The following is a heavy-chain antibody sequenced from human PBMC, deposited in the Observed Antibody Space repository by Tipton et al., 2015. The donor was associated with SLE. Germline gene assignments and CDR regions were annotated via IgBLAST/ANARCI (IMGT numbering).Heavy chain of an antibody. V-gene: IGHV4-59*01. CDR2: IYYSGST. Sequence: LRLSCAVYGGSFSGYYWSWIRQPPGKGLEWIGYIYYSGSTNYNPSLKSRVTISVDTSKNQFSLKLSSVTAADTAVYYCARDPGIVVVPAADHYYYYGMDVWGQGTTVTVSS. D-gene: IGHD2-2*01. J-gene: IGHJ6*02. CDR1: GGSFSGYY. CDR3: ARDPGIVVVPAADHYYYYGMDV.